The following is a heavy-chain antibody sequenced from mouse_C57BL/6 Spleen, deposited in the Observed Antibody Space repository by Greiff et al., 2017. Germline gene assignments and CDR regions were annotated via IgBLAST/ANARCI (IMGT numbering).Heavy chain of an antibody. J-gene: IGHJ4*01. V-gene: IGHV1-52*01. CDR3: AREGGGMDY. CDR2: IDPSDSET. CDR1: GYTFTSYW. Sequence: QVQLQQPGAELVRPGSSVKLSCKASGYTFTSYWMHWVKQRPIQGLEWIGNIDPSDSETHYNQKFKDKATLTVDKSSSTAYMQLSSLTSGDSAVYYCAREGGGMDYWGQGTSVTVSS.